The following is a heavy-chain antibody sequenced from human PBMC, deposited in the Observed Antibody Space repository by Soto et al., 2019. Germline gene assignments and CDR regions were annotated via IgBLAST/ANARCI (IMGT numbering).Heavy chain of an antibody. J-gene: IGHJ5*02. CDR2: INHSGST. Sequence: XETLSLSCAVYGGSFSGYYWSWIRQPPGKGLEWIGEINHSGSTNYNPSLKSRVTISVDTSKNQFSLKLSPVTAADTAVYYCERDLNDSHGDWFDPWGKGTLVTVS. V-gene: IGHV4-34*01. D-gene: IGHD3-22*01. CDR3: ERDLNDSHGDWFDP. CDR1: GGSFSGYY.